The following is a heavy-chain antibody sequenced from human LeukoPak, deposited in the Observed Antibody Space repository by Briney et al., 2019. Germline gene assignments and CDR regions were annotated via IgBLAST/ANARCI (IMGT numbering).Heavy chain of an antibody. D-gene: IGHD3-10*01. J-gene: IGHJ6*02. CDR1: GYTFTGYY. CDR2: INPNSGGT. CDR3: ARDGGSGSYYYYGMDV. Sequence: ASVKVSCKASGYTFTGYYMHWVRQAPGQGLEWMEWINPNSGGTNYAQKFQGWVTMTRDTSISTAYMELSRLRSDDTAVYYCARDGGSGSYYYYGMDVWGQGTMVTVSS. V-gene: IGHV1-2*04.